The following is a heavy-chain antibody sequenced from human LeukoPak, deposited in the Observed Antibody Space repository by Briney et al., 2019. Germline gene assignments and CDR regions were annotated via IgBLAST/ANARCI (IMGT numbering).Heavy chain of an antibody. V-gene: IGHV1-69*04. D-gene: IGHD3-22*01. CDR3: AKIYDSDGYYFEYFQH. CDR2: IIPILDIT. J-gene: IGHJ1*01. Sequence: SVKVSCKASGDNFSRTGITWVRQAPGQGLEWMGRIIPILDITEYAQNFQGRVTITADKSTSTVYMDMSSLRSEDTAVYYCAKIYDSDGYYFEYFQHWGRAPWSPSPQ. CDR1: GDNFSRTG.